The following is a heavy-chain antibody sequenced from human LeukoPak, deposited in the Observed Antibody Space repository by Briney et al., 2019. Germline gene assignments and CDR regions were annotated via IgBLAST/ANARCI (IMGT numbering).Heavy chain of an antibody. CDR1: GGTFSSYA. CDR3: ARADGDYDPYGMDV. CDR2: IIPIFGTA. V-gene: IGHV1-69*13. J-gene: IGHJ6*02. D-gene: IGHD4-17*01. Sequence: GASVKVSCKASGGTFSSYAISWVRQAPGQGLEWMGGIIPIFGTANYAQEFQGRVTITADESTSTAYMELSSLRSEDTAVYYCARADGDYDPYGMDVWGQGTTVTVSS.